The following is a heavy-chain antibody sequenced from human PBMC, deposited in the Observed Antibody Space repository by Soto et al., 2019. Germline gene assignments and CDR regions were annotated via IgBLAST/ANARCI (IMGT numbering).Heavy chain of an antibody. D-gene: IGHD2-2*01. CDR1: GFTFRTYA. V-gene: IGHV3-30*18. J-gene: IGHJ4*02. Sequence: QVQVVESGGGVVQPGRSLRLSCAASGFTFRTYAMHWVRQAPGKGLEWVAVISHDGSNTDYGDSVKGRFTISRDNSKSTLSLQMNSLRPEDTGVYYCAKDAGSTEYHFASWGQGTMVSVSS. CDR2: ISHDGSNT. CDR3: AKDAGSTEYHFAS.